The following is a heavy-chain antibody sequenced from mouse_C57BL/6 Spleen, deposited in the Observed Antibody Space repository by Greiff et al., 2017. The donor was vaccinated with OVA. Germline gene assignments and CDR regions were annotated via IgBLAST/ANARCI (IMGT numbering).Heavy chain of an antibody. V-gene: IGHV1-15*01. J-gene: IGHJ1*03. D-gene: IGHD1-1*01. CDR1: GSTFTDYE. CDR2: IDPETGGT. CDR3: TRYGSSDWYFDV. Sequence: VQLQESGAELVRPGASVTLSCKASGSTFTDYEMHWVKQTPVHGLEWIGAIDPETGGTAYNQKFKGKAILTADKSSSTAYMELRSLTSEDSAVYYCTRYGSSDWYFDVWGTGTTVTVSS.